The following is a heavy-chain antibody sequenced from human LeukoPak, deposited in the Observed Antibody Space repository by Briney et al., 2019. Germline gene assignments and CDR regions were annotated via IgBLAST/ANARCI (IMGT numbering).Heavy chain of an antibody. CDR2: ISWNSGSI. V-gene: IGHV3-9*01. CDR1: GFTFDDYA. Sequence: GRSLRLSCAASGFTFDDYAMHWVRQAPGKGLEWGSGISWNSGSIGYADSVKGRFTISRDNAKNSLYLQMNSLRAEDTALYYCAKAITGYCSSTSCPYAFDIWGQGTMVTVSS. J-gene: IGHJ3*02. CDR3: AKAITGYCSSTSCPYAFDI. D-gene: IGHD2-2*01.